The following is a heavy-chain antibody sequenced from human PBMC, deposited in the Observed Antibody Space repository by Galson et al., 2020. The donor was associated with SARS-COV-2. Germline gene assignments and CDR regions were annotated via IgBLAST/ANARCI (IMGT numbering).Heavy chain of an antibody. D-gene: IGHD6-6*01. V-gene: IGHV3-23*01. Sequence: GGSLRLSCAASGFTISRYAMTWVRQAPGKGLEWVSTVSGSDGSTYYADSVKGRFTVSGDNSKDTIYLQINTLRAEDTAVYYCAKDLVKDRTDPHAFDVWGQGTMVIVSS. CDR3: AKDLVKDRTDPHAFDV. J-gene: IGHJ3*01. CDR1: GFTISRYA. CDR2: VSGSDGST.